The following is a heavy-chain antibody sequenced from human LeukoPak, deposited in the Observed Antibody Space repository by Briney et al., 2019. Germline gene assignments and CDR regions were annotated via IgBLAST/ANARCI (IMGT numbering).Heavy chain of an antibody. Sequence: GSGGKTDYADSVKGRFTISRDNSKNTMYMQMNSLRAEDTAVYYCAKEGSGSYQNPYYFDYWGQGTLVTVSS. J-gene: IGHJ4*02. CDR3: AKEGSGSYQNPYYFDY. D-gene: IGHD1-26*01. V-gene: IGHV3-23*01. CDR2: GSGGKT.